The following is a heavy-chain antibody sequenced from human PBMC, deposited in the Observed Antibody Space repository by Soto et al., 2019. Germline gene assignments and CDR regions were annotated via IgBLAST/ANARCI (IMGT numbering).Heavy chain of an antibody. Sequence: EVQLLDSGGGLVQPGGSLRLSCAASGFTFSSYAMSWVRQAPGKGLEWVSTVSGSGGNTYYADSVKGRFTISRDNSKNTLYLQVNSLRAEDTAVYYCAKTPRYCSNGVCYGGSFDYWGQGALVTVSS. CDR3: AKTPRYCSNGVCYGGSFDY. CDR1: GFTFSSYA. CDR2: VSGSGGNT. J-gene: IGHJ4*02. D-gene: IGHD2-8*01. V-gene: IGHV3-23*01.